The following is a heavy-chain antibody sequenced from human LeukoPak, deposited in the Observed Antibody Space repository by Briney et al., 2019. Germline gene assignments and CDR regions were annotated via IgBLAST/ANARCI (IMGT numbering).Heavy chain of an antibody. CDR1: GFTFSSYG. V-gene: IGHV3-33*06. J-gene: IGHJ6*02. D-gene: IGHD3-22*01. CDR2: IWYDGSNK. CDR3: AKDSSGYYYGSYYYGMDV. Sequence: GGSLRLSCAASGFTFSSYGMHWVRQAPGKGLEWVAVIWYDGSNKYYADSVKGRFTISRDNSKNTLYLQMNSLRAEDTAVYYCAKDSSGYYYGSYYYGMDVWGQGTTVTVSS.